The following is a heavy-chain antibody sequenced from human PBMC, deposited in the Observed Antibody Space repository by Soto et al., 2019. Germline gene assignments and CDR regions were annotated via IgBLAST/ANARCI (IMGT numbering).Heavy chain of an antibody. V-gene: IGHV3-33*08. J-gene: IGHJ6*02. CDR1: GFTFSHYG. CDR2: VWYDGSNK. D-gene: IGHD3-22*01. Sequence: QVSLVESGGGAVQPGRSLRLSCAASGFTFSHYGIHWVRQAPGKGLEWVAVVWYDGSNKYYSDSVKGRFIISRDDSKNTVALKMNSLEAEDTAVYYCARAGHYDTRGYSPPCGWDVWGQGTAVTVSS. CDR3: ARAGHYDTRGYSPPCGWDV.